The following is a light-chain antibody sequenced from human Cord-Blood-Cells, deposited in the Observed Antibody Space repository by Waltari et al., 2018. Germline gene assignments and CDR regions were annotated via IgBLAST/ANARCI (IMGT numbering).Light chain of an antibody. J-gene: IGKJ4*01. CDR3: QQYYSTPLT. CDR2: WAS. CDR1: QSVLYSSNNKNY. V-gene: IGKV4-1*01. Sequence: DIVMTQSPDSLAVSLGERATINCKSSQSVLYSSNNKNYLAWYQQKPGQPPKLLIYWASTRESWVPDRFSGSVSGTDFTLTISSLQAEDVAVYYCQQYYSTPLTFGGGTKVEIK.